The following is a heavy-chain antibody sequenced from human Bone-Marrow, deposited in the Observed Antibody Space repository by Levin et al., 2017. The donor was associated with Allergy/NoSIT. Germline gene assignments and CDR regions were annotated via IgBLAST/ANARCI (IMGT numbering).Heavy chain of an antibody. V-gene: IGHV4-59*08. Sequence: ESLKISCSVSGVSITNYYWSWIRQPPGKGLEFIANIYYSGIVNYNPSLKSRVTISLDTSKNQFSLRLSSVTAADTAVYYCARQFGVWGQGTMVTVSS. J-gene: IGHJ3*01. CDR3: ARQFGV. CDR2: IYYSGIV. CDR1: GVSITNYY.